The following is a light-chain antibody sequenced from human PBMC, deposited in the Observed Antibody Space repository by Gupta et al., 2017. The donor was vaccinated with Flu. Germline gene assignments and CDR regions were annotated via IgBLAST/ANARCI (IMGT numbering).Light chain of an antibody. Sequence: QSALTQPASVSGSPGQSITISCTGTSSDVGGYNCVSWYQQHPGKAPKLMIYDVTNRPSGVSNRFSGSKSGNTASLTISGLQAEDGADYYCSSCTSSSTVVFGGGTKLTVL. J-gene: IGLJ2*01. CDR3: SSCTSSSTVV. V-gene: IGLV2-14*01. CDR2: DVT. CDR1: SSDVGGYNC.